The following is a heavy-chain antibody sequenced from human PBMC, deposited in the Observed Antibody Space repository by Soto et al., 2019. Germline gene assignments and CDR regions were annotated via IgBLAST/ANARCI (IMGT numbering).Heavy chain of an antibody. V-gene: IGHV3-30-3*01. Sequence: GGSLRLSCAASGFTFSSYAMHWVRQAPGKGLEWVAVISYDGSNKYYADSVKGRFTISRDNSKNTLYLQMNSLRAEDTAVYYCAKDLYSSSWYPGLAYWGQGTLVTVSS. CDR2: ISYDGSNK. CDR1: GFTFSSYA. CDR3: AKDLYSSSWYPGLAY. D-gene: IGHD6-13*01. J-gene: IGHJ4*02.